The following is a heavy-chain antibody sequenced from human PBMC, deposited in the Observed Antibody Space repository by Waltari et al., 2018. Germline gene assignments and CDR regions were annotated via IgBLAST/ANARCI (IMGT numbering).Heavy chain of an antibody. V-gene: IGHV4-39*01. CDR2: IDYSGST. CDR1: GGSISSSSYY. CDR3: ARRGYQTYYYGSGEDDAFDI. D-gene: IGHD3-10*01. J-gene: IGHJ3*02. Sequence: QLQLQESGPGLVKPSETLSLTCTVSGGSISSSSYYWGWIRQPPGKGLEWIGSIDYSGSTYYNPSLKSRVTISVDTAKNQFSLKLSSVTAADTAVYYCARRGYQTYYYGSGEDDAFDIWGQGTMVTVSS.